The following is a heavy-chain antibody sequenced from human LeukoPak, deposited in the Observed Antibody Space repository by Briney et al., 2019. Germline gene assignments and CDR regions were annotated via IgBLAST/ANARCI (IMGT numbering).Heavy chain of an antibody. V-gene: IGHV1-2*02. Sequence: ASVKVSCKASGYTFTGYYMHWVRQAPGQGLEWMGWINPNSGGTNYAQKFQGRVTTTRDTSISTACMELSRLRSDDTAVYYCARGGNSFQYSSSWYPVDYWGQGTLVTVSS. CDR1: GYTFTGYY. CDR3: ARGGNSFQYSSSWYPVDY. CDR2: INPNSGGT. J-gene: IGHJ4*02. D-gene: IGHD6-13*01.